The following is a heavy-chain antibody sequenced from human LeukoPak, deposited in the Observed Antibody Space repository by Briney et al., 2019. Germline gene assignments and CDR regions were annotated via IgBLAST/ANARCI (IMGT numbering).Heavy chain of an antibody. CDR1: GFKFSDYA. CDR3: ARVLESYSLDY. Sequence: GGSLRLSCAASGFKFSDYAMNWVRQAPGKGPEYVAGISGDGDITYYANSVKARFTISRDNSKNTLDLQMGSLRVEDMAVYYCARVLESYSLDYWGQGTLVTVSS. V-gene: IGHV3-64*01. CDR2: ISGDGDIT. J-gene: IGHJ4*02. D-gene: IGHD1-26*01.